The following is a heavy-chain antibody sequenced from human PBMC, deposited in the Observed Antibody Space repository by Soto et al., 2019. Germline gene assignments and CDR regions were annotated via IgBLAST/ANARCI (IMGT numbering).Heavy chain of an antibody. D-gene: IGHD3-3*01. CDR3: AWILERSPHLYY. V-gene: IGHV1-18*01. CDR2: ISAYNGNT. Sequence: ASVKVCCEASGYTFTSYGISWVRQAPGQGLEWMGWISAYNGNTNYAQKLQGRVTMTTDTSTRIAYMELRSLRSDDTAVYYCAWILERSPHLYYRAQRTPVLVSS. CDR1: GYTFTSYG. J-gene: IGHJ4*02.